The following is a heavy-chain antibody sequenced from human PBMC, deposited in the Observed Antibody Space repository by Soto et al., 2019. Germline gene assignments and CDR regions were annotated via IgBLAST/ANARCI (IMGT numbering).Heavy chain of an antibody. V-gene: IGHV3-74*03. J-gene: IGHJ5*02. CDR2: SNSDGGSA. CDR1: GFTFSTYW. Sequence: EVQLEESGGDLVQPGGSLRLSCAASGFTFSTYWMHWVRQAPGKGLVWVSRSNSDGGSATYEDAVKGRVTISRDNSKNTLYLQMKSMKAEDKAVYCCARVAPGRYSWSESWGQGTLVTVSS. CDR3: ARVAPGRYSWSES. D-gene: IGHD3-3*01.